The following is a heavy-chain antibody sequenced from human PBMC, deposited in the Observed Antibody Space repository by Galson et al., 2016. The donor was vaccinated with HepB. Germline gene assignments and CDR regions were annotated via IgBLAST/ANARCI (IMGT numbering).Heavy chain of an antibody. J-gene: IGHJ4*02. D-gene: IGHD6-19*01. Sequence: SLRLSCAASGFTFDDYAMQWVRQTPGKGLEWVSGISWNGNSVGYADSVKGRFTISRDNAKNSGYLQMNSLRLEDMALYYCAKILSSGWLSDLDFWGQGTLVTVSS. CDR2: ISWNGNSV. CDR3: AKILSSGWLSDLDF. CDR1: GFTFDDYA. V-gene: IGHV3-9*03.